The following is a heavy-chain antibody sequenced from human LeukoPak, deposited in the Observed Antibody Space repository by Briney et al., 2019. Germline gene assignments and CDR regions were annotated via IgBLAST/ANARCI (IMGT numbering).Heavy chain of an antibody. CDR2: STGSGGST. J-gene: IGHJ6*03. V-gene: IGHV3-23*01. Sequence: GGSLRLSCAASGFTFSNYGMTWVRQPPGKGLEWVSASTGSGGSTYYADSVKGRFTISRDNSKNTLYLQMNSLRADDTAVYYCEEMVRTAPYYYYYIHVWGKGTTVTVSS. CDR3: EEMVRTAPYYYYYIHV. D-gene: IGHD2-8*01. CDR1: GFTFSNYG.